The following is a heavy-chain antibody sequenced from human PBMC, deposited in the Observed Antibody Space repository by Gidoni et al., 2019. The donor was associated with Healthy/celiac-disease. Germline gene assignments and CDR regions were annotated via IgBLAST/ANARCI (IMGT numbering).Heavy chain of an antibody. CDR2: INPSGGST. Sequence: QVQLVQSGAEVKKPGASVKVSCKASGYTFTSYYMHWVRQAPGQGLEWMGIINPSGGSTSYAQKFQVRVTMTRDTSTSTVYMELSSLRSEDTAVYYCARAAGIAVAGTAFDYWGQGTLVTVSS. J-gene: IGHJ4*02. D-gene: IGHD6-19*01. CDR1: GYTFTSYY. V-gene: IGHV1-46*01. CDR3: ARAAGIAVAGTAFDY.